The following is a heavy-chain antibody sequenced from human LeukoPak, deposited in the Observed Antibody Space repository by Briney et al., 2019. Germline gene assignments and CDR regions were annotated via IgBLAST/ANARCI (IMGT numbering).Heavy chain of an antibody. J-gene: IGHJ4*02. CDR3: ARDETYYYGSGSYFDY. CDR1: GGSISSYY. CDR2: IYYSGST. V-gene: IGHV4-59*12. Sequence: SETLSLTCTVSGGSISSYYWSWIRQPPGKGLEWIGYIYYSGSTNYNPSLKSRVTMSVDTSKNQFSLKLSSVTAADTAVYYCARDETYYYGSGSYFDYWGQGTLVTVSS. D-gene: IGHD3-10*01.